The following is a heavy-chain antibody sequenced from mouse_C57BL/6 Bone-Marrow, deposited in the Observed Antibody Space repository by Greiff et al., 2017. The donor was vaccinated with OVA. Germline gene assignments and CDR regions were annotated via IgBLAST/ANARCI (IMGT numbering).Heavy chain of an antibody. CDR2: IDPSDSYT. CDR1: GYTFTSYW. Sequence: VQLQQPGAELVMPGASVKLSCKASGYTFTSYWMHWVKQRPGQGLEWIGEIDPSDSYTNYNQKFKGKSPLTVDKSSSTAYMQLSSLTSEDSAVYYCARESYYGSSYFYWYFDVWGTGTTVTVSS. V-gene: IGHV1-69*01. J-gene: IGHJ1*03. D-gene: IGHD1-1*01. CDR3: ARESYYGSSYFYWYFDV.